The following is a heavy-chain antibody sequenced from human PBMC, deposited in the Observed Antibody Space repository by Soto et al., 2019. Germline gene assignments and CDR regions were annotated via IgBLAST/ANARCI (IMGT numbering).Heavy chain of an antibody. J-gene: IGHJ6*03. CDR1: GLTFANYP. V-gene: IGHV3-23*01. CDR3: ANCVLEPDYYYYYMDV. Sequence: DVQLLESGGGLVQPGGSLRLSCAASGLTFANYPMTWVRQAPGKGLEWVSVISYSGGTTYYADSVKGRFTISRDNSKNTLFLQMNSLRAEDTAVYYCANCVLEPDYYYYYMDVWGKGTTVAVSS. D-gene: IGHD1-1*01. CDR2: ISYSGGTT.